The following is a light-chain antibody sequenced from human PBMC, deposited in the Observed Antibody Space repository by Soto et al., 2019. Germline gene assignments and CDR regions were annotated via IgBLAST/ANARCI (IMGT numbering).Light chain of an antibody. J-gene: IGKJ1*01. CDR1: ETVATN. Sequence: EVVMTQSPATLSVSPGERATLSCRASETVATNLAWYQQKPGQAPRLLISGASTRAAGISDRFRGSGSGTEFTITISSLRSEDSAIDYCQQYFEWPPMTFGQGTKVEI. CDR3: QQYFEWPPMT. V-gene: IGKV3-15*01. CDR2: GAS.